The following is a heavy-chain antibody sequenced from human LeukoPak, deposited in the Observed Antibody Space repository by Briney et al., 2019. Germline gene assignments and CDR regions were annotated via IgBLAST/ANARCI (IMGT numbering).Heavy chain of an antibody. CDR3: ARDVILPGNYFFDY. CDR1: GFNLNNYA. V-gene: IGHV3-30-3*01. Sequence: QSGKSLRLSCEGSGFNLNNYAVHWVRQAPGRGLEWVAVISSDGTSKYYADSVKGRFTISRDNSKDMLYLQMNNLRPEDTALYYCARDVILPGNYFFDYWGQGTLVTVSS. J-gene: IGHJ4*02. CDR2: ISSDGTSK. D-gene: IGHD3-9*01.